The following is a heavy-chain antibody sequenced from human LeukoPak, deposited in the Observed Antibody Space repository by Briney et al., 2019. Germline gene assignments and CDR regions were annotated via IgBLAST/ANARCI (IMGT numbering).Heavy chain of an antibody. Sequence: PGGSLRLSCAASGFTVSSNYMSWVRQAPGKGLEWVSVIYSGGSTYYADSVKGRFTISRDNSKNTLYLQMNSLRAEDTAVYYCARVMMYYYDSSGYTFDYWGQGTLVTVSS. V-gene: IGHV3-66*01. J-gene: IGHJ4*02. CDR2: IYSGGST. D-gene: IGHD3-22*01. CDR3: ARVMMYYYDSSGYTFDY. CDR1: GFTVSSNY.